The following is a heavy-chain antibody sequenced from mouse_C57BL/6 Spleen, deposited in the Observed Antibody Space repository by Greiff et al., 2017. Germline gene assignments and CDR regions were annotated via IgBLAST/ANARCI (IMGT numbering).Heavy chain of an antibody. D-gene: IGHD1-1*01. CDR2: IYPRDGST. J-gene: IGHJ2*01. CDR1: GYTFTDHT. CDR3: ARRGYGSSLDY. Sequence: VVQPGASVKISCKVSGYTFTDHTIHWMKQRPEQGLEWIGYIYPRDGSTKYNEKFKGKATLTADKSSSTAYMQLNSLTSEDSAVYFCARRGYGSSLDYWGQGTPLTVSS. V-gene: IGHV1-78*01.